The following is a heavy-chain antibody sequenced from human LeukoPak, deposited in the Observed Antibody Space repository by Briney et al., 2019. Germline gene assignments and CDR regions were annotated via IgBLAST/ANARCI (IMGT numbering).Heavy chain of an antibody. Sequence: GGSLRLSCVASGFAFSSYAMSWVRQAPGKGLEWVSTFSGISTNTWYADSVKGRFTISRDNSKDTLYLQMNSLRVEDTAVYYCAKRDTSGSYYFDYWGQGTLVTVSS. CDR2: FSGISTNT. CDR3: AKRDTSGSYYFDY. V-gene: IGHV3-23*01. D-gene: IGHD3-22*01. CDR1: GFAFSSYA. J-gene: IGHJ4*02.